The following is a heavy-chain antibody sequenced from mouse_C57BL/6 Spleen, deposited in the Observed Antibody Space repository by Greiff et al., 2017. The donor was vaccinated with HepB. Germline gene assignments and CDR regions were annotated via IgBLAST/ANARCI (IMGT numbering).Heavy chain of an antibody. CDR3: ARDYGSSYDYAMDY. CDR2: INPNNGGT. J-gene: IGHJ4*01. Sequence: VQLQQSGPELVKPGASVKISCKASGYTFTDYYMNWVKQSHGKSLEWIGDINPNNGGTSYNQKFKGKATLTVDKSSSTAYMELRSLTSEDSAVYYCARDYGSSYDYAMDYWGQRTSVTVSS. V-gene: IGHV1-26*01. CDR1: GYTFTDYY. D-gene: IGHD1-1*01.